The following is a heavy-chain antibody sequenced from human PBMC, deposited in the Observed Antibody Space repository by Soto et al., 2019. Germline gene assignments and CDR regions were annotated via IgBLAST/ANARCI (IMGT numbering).Heavy chain of an antibody. CDR2: ISPYNGNT. J-gene: IGHJ5*02. V-gene: IGHV1-18*04. Sequence: QIQLVQSGAEVKKPGASVRVSCKASGYAFSNYGISWIRQAPGLGLEWMGWISPYNGNTDYAQSLQGRVTMTTDTSTNTAYMELRSLTSDDPAVYYCATSSDSGFDPWGQGTLVTVSS. CDR3: ATSSDSGFDP. CDR1: GYAFSNYG. D-gene: IGHD3-10*01.